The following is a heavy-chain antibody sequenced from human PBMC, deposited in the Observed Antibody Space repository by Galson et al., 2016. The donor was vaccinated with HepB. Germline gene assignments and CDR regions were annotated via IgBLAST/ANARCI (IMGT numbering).Heavy chain of an antibody. CDR1: GYDISSYG. V-gene: IGHV1-18*04. CDR3: ARAYYDFWSGTQYYYYMDV. Sequence: SVKVSCKASGYDISSYGITWVRQAPGQGLEWMGGINTYSGNTDYAQEVQGRFTLTTDTSTSTVYMELRSLRSDDTAVYYCARAYYDFWSGTQYYYYMDVWGKGTTVTVSS. J-gene: IGHJ6*03. CDR2: INTYSGNT. D-gene: IGHD3-3*01.